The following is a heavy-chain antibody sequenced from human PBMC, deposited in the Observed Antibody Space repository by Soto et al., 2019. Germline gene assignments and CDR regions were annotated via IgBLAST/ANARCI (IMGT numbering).Heavy chain of an antibody. CDR3: AKNFDPIHSGPLSPGAFDI. J-gene: IGHJ3*02. Sequence: QVQLVESGGGVVQPGRSLRLSCAASGFTFSSYGMHWVRQAPGKGLEWVAVISYDGSNKYYADSVKGRFTISRDNSKNTLYLQMNSLRAEDTAVYYCAKNFDPIHSGPLSPGAFDIWGQGTMVTVSS. D-gene: IGHD1-26*01. CDR2: ISYDGSNK. CDR1: GFTFSSYG. V-gene: IGHV3-30*18.